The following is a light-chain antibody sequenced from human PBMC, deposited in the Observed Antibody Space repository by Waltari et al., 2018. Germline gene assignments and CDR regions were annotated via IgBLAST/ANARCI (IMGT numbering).Light chain of an antibody. Sequence: QSALTQPASVSGSPGQSITISCTGTSSDIGGYSFVSWYQQNPGKAPKLMIYDVSNRPSGVSVCFSVSKACNPASLTIFGLQAEDEADYYCGSYSNTNTPYVVLLFGGGTKLTVL. V-gene: IGLV2-14*03. J-gene: IGLJ2*01. CDR3: GSYSNTNTPYVVLL. CDR2: DVS. CDR1: SSDIGGYSF.